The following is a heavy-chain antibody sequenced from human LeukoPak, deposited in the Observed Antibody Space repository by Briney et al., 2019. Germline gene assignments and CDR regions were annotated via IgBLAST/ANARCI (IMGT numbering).Heavy chain of an antibody. Sequence: GGSLRLSCAASGFTVSSNYMSWVRQAPGKGLEWVSITYSSGSTYYADSVKGRFTISRDNSKNTLYLQMNSLRAEDTAVYYCAREALGGGGYWGQGTLVTVSS. J-gene: IGHJ4*02. D-gene: IGHD3-10*01. CDR1: GFTVSSNY. CDR2: TYSSGST. V-gene: IGHV3-66*01. CDR3: AREALGGGGY.